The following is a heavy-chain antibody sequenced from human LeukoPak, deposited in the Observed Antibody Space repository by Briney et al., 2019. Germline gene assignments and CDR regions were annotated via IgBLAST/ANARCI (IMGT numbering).Heavy chain of an antibody. V-gene: IGHV1-2*02. J-gene: IGHJ4*02. CDR1: GYTFTGYY. CDR3: AREGSSGWYYFDY. Sequence: VSVKVSCKASGYTFTGYYMHWVRQAPGQGLEWMGWINPNSGGTNYAQKFQGRVTMIRDTSISTAYMELSRLRSDDTAVYYCAREGSSGWYYFDYWGQGTLVTVSS. CDR2: INPNSGGT. D-gene: IGHD6-19*01.